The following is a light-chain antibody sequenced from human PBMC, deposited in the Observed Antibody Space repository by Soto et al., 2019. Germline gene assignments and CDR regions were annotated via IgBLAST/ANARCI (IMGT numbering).Light chain of an antibody. CDR1: QTISSC. V-gene: IGKV1-5*03. J-gene: IGKJ1*01. CDR3: QHNNSYSQA. Sequence: DIQMTQSPSSLSGSVGDRVTITCRASQTISSCLTWYQQKPGKAPKLLIYKASTLKSGVPSRFSGSGSGTEFTLNISSLQPDDFATYYCQHNNSYSQAFGQGTKVELK. CDR2: KAS.